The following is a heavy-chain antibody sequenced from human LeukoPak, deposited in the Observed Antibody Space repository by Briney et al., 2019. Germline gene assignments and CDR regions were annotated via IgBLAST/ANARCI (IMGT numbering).Heavy chain of an antibody. CDR3: ARSLDTALVYYYYVMDV. CDR2: IYSGGRT. CDR1: GFTVSSNY. V-gene: IGHV3-66*02. J-gene: IGHJ6*02. D-gene: IGHD5-18*01. Sequence: PGRSLRLSCAASGFTVSSNYMSWVHQAPGKGLEWVSVIYSGGRTYYAGSVKGRFTISRDNSKNTLYLQMNSLRAEDTAVYYCARSLDTALVYYYYVMDVWGQGTTVTVSS.